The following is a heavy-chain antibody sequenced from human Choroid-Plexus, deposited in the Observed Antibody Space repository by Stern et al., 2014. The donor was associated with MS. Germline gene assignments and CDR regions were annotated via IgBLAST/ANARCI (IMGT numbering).Heavy chain of an antibody. Sequence: QDQLVQSGGGVVQPGRPLRLSCVASGFTLGSCAMHWVRQAPGKGLEWVAGVSYDGSNKYYAESVKGRFTISRDNSQNTLYMQMSSLRPEDTAVYYCAKDRQYLTYFFDHWGQGSLVTVSS. V-gene: IGHV3-30*18. CDR3: AKDRQYLTYFFDH. CDR1: GFTLGSCA. D-gene: IGHD2/OR15-2a*01. J-gene: IGHJ5*02. CDR2: VSYDGSNK.